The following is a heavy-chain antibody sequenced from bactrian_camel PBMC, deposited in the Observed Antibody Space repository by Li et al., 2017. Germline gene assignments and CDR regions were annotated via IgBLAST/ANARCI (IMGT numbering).Heavy chain of an antibody. V-gene: IGHV3S40*01. D-gene: IGHD6*01. J-gene: IGHJ4*01. Sequence: DVQLVESGGGLVQPGESLTLSCQYSGYTYNSHCVAWFRQPPGKDREGLAVPWLGGAQTFYADSVKGRFTIYRDTAKDLVYLQMNGLKPEDTAMYYCAADQLYGGSCRDVLDFPARGQGTQVTVS. CDR2: PWLGGAQT. CDR1: GYTYNSHC. CDR3: AADQLYGGSCRDVLDFPA.